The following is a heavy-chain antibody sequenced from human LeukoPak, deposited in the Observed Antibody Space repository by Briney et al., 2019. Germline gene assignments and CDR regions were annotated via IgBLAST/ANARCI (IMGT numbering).Heavy chain of an antibody. CDR2: INAGNGNT. J-gene: IGHJ4*02. V-gene: IGHV1-3*01. CDR1: GYTFTSYA. CDR3: ARSAGYSGSGTFDY. D-gene: IGHD5-12*01. Sequence: GASVKVSCKASGYTFTSYAMHWVRQAPGQRLEWMGWINAGNGNTKYSQKLQGRVTITRDTSASTAYMELSSLRSEDTAVYYCARSAGYSGSGTFDYWGQGTLVTVSS.